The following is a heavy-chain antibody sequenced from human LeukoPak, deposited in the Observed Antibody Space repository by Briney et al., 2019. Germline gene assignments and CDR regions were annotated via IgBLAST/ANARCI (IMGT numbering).Heavy chain of an antibody. CDR3: ARDLVVVVPAAIIWCDGFDP. CDR2: IYTSGST. V-gene: IGHV4-4*07. D-gene: IGHD2-2*01. J-gene: IGHJ5*02. Sequence: SETLSLTRTVSGGSISSYYWSWIRQPAGKGLEWIGRIYTSGSTNYNPSLKSRVAMSVDTSKNQFSLKLSSVTAADTAVYYCARDLVVVVPAAIIWCDGFDPWGQGTLVTVSS. CDR1: GGSISSYY.